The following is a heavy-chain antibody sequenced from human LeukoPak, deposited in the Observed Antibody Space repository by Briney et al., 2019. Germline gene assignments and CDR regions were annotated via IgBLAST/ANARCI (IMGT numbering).Heavy chain of an antibody. CDR2: IYHGGST. V-gene: IGHV4-38-2*02. J-gene: IGHJ4*02. CDR3: AREKAAGTTAVMGY. D-gene: IGHD1-7*01. Sequence: PSETLSLTCSVSGYSISSGYYWGWIRQPPGKGLEWIGSIYHGGSTYDNPSLKSRVIISVATSNNQFSLKLSSVTAADTAMYYCAREKAAGTTAVMGYWGQGILVTVSS. CDR1: GYSISSGYY.